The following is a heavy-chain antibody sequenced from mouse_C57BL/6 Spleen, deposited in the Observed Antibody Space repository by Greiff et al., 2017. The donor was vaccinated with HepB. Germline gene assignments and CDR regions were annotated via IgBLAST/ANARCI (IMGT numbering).Heavy chain of an antibody. Sequence: QVQLQQPGAELVMPGASVKLSCKASGYTFTSYWMHWVKQRPGQGLEWIGEIDPSDSYTNYNQKFKGKSTFTVDKSSSTAYMQLSSLTSEDSAVYYCARSRYDYFVLWGQGTTLTVSS. CDR1: GYTFTSYW. CDR2: IDPSDSYT. CDR3: ARSRYDYFVL. D-gene: IGHD1-1*01. J-gene: IGHJ2*01. V-gene: IGHV1-69*01.